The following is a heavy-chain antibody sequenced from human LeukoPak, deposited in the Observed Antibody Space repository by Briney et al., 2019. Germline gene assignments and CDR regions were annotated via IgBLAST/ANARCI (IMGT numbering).Heavy chain of an antibody. Sequence: GGXXRXXCAXXGXXFXSXAXXWXRQAPGKGLXWXSTITGSGRTTYYADSVKGRFTISRDNSNNTLHLQVNSLRAEDTAVYYCARGVSSHVRGYFDYWGQGTLVTVSS. CDR2: ITGSGRTT. CDR3: ARGVSSHVRGYFDY. V-gene: IGHV3-23*01. D-gene: IGHD6-6*01. J-gene: IGHJ4*02. CDR1: GXXFXSXA.